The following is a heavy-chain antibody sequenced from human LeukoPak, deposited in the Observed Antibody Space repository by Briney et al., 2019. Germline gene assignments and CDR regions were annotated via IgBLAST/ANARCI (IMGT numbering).Heavy chain of an antibody. D-gene: IGHD3-16*02. V-gene: IGHV5-51*01. CDR2: IYPGDSDT. Sequence: GESLKISCKGSGYSFTSYWIGWVRQMPGKGLEWMGIIYPGDSDTRYSPSFQGQVTISADKSTSTAYLQWSSLKASDTAMYYCARTHFVWGTYRYPNFDYWGQGTLVTVSS. CDR3: ARTHFVWGTYRYPNFDY. CDR1: GYSFTSYW. J-gene: IGHJ4*02.